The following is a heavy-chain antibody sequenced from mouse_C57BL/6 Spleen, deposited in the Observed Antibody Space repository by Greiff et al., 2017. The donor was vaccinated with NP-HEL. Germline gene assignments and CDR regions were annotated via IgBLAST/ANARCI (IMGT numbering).Heavy chain of an antibody. CDR3: ARSPGISYYFDY. V-gene: IGHV1-81*01. Sequence: QVQLQQSGAELARPGASVKLSCKASGYTFTSYGISWVKQRTGQGLEWIGEIYPRSGNTYYNEKFKGKATLTADKSSSTAYMELRSLTSEDSAVYFCARSPGISYYFDYWGQGTTLTVSS. J-gene: IGHJ2*01. CDR1: GYTFTSYG. CDR2: IYPRSGNT.